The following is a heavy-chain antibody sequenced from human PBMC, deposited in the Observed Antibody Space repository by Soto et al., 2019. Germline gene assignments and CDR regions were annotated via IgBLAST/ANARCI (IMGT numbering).Heavy chain of an antibody. Sequence: QVQLVQSGAEVKKPGSSVKVSCKASGDTFSSYAISWVRQAPGQGLEWMGGIIPIVGTANYAQKFQGRVTITADESTSTAYMELSSLRSEDTAVYYCARDLLLLGYCSSTSCYYYYGIDVWGQGTTVTVSS. V-gene: IGHV1-69*01. D-gene: IGHD2-2*01. CDR3: ARDLLLLGYCSSTSCYYYYGIDV. CDR2: IIPIVGTA. J-gene: IGHJ6*02. CDR1: GDTFSSYA.